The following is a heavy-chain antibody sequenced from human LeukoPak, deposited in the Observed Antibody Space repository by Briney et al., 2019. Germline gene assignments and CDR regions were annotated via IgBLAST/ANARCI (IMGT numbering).Heavy chain of an antibody. CDR1: GFTVSSNY. D-gene: IGHD6-13*01. CDR3: ARSSLIAAGGYYYYYGMDV. CDR2: IYSGGST. J-gene: IGHJ6*02. V-gene: IGHV3-53*01. Sequence: GGSLRLSCAASGFTVSSNYMSWVRQAPGKGLEWVSVIYSGGSTYYADSVKGRFTISRDNSKSTLYLQMNSLRAEDTAVYYCARSSLIAAGGYYYYYGMDVWGQGTTVTVSS.